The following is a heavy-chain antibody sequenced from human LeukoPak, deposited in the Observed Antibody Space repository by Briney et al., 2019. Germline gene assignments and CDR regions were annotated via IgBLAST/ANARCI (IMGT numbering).Heavy chain of an antibody. CDR2: IIPILGIA. D-gene: IGHD4-17*01. Sequence: SVKVSCKASGGTFSSYAISWVRQAPGQGLEWMGRIIPILGIANYAQKFQGRVTITADKSTSTAYMELSSLRSEDTAVYYCARDPTTVTKGLDIWGQGTMVTVSS. V-gene: IGHV1-69*04. J-gene: IGHJ3*02. CDR1: GGTFSSYA. CDR3: ARDPTTVTKGLDI.